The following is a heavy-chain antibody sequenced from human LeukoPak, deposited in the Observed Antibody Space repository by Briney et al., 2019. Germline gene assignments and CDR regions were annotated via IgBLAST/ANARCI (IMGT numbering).Heavy chain of an antibody. Sequence: GTSLRLSCAASGFTFSTYGMTWVRQAPGKGLEWVSATSPTGGGTYYADSVKGRFTISRDNSKNMLYLQMSSLRAEDTAVYYCAKRSDYGGDWNYFDSWGQGTLVTVSS. CDR1: GFTFSTYG. J-gene: IGHJ4*02. V-gene: IGHV3-23*01. CDR2: TSPTGGGT. D-gene: IGHD4-23*01. CDR3: AKRSDYGGDWNYFDS.